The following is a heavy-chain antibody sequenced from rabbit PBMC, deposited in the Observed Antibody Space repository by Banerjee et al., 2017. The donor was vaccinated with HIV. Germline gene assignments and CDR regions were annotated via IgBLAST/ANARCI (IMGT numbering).Heavy chain of an antibody. Sequence: QEQLEESGGDLVKPEGSLTLTCTASGFSFSVRDYMCWVRQAPGKGLEWIGCIYTSSSSTFYASWAKGRFTISKTSSTTVTLQMTSLTAADTATYFCARNGSNTVTAFSLWGQGTLVTVS. CDR2: IYTSSSST. D-gene: IGHD4-2*01. CDR1: GFSFSVRDY. V-gene: IGHV1S45*01. CDR3: ARNGSNTVTAFSL. J-gene: IGHJ4*01.